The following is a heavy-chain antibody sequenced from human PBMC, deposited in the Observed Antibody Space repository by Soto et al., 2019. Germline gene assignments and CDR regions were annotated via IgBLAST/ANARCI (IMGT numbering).Heavy chain of an antibody. D-gene: IGHD3-9*01. CDR1: GDSINSDKYY. V-gene: IGHV4-39*01. Sequence: SETLSLTCSVSGDSINSDKYYWGWIRQPPGKGLEWIGSIYFRGNTYYNPSLQTRVTISLDKSKSQFSLRLNSVTAADSAVYFCARLEGLATISYYFDFWGQGALVTAPQ. CDR3: ARLEGLATISYYFDF. CDR2: IYFRGNT. J-gene: IGHJ4*02.